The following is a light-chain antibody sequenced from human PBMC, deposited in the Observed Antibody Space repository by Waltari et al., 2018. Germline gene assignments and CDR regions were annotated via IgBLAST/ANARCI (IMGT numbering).Light chain of an antibody. CDR1: SSDLGSYNL. CDR3: CTYAGSDTFLV. Sequence: QSALTQPASVSGSPGQSITISCTGSSSDLGSYNLVSWFQQHPGKAPTLILYEVTKRPSGVSNRFSGSKSGNTASLTISGLQAEDEADYHCCTYAGSDTFLVFGGGTKLTVL. V-gene: IGLV2-23*02. CDR2: EVT. J-gene: IGLJ2*01.